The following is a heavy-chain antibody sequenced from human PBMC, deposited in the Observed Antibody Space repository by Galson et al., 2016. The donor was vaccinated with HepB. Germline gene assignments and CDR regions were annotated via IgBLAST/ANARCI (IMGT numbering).Heavy chain of an antibody. CDR3: ARDTSMVIGTSSDIRYFAMDI. CDR1: GGSISSLTW. CDR2: IYHRGSP. Sequence: SETLSLTCDASGGSISSLTWWSWVRQAPGKGLEWIGEIYHRGSPTYNPSLRRRVTISIDTSKSQVSLTLNSVPAAGTAVYYCARDTSMVIGTSSDIRYFAMDIWGQGTTVTVSS. V-gene: IGHV4/OR15-8*01. D-gene: IGHD3-10*01. J-gene: IGHJ6*02.